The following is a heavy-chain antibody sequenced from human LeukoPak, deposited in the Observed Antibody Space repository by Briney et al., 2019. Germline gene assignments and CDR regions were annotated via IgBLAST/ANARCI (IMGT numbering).Heavy chain of an antibody. J-gene: IGHJ5*02. CDR1: GGSINSDNYY. V-gene: IGHV4-31*11. CDR3: ARAHLRGFGDPTWFDP. CDR2: IYYSGTT. D-gene: IGHD3-10*01. Sequence: NPSETLSLTCAVSGGSINSDNYYWSWIRQFPGKGLEWIGYIYYSGTTYYNPSLKSRLTISVDTSENQFSLRLSSVTAADTAVYYCARAHLRGFGDPTWFDPWGHGTLVTVSS.